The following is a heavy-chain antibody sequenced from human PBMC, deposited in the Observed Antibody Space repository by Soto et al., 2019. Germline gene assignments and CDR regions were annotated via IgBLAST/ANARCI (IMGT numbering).Heavy chain of an antibody. V-gene: IGHV4-31*03. J-gene: IGHJ4*02. CDR1: GGSISSGGYY. CDR3: AREGSGYDLSGRVLDY. Sequence: SETLSLTCTVSGGSISSGGYYWSWIRQHPGKGLEWIGYIYYSGSTYYNPSLKSRVTISVDTSKNQFSLKLSSVTAADTAVYYCAREGSGYDLSGRVLDYWGQGTLVTVSS. CDR2: IYYSGST. D-gene: IGHD5-12*01.